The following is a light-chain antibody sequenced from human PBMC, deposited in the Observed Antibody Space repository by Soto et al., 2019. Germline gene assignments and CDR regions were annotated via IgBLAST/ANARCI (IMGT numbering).Light chain of an antibody. J-gene: IGKJ1*01. V-gene: IGKV3-20*01. CDR2: AAS. Sequence: IVLTQSPGTLSLSPGERATLFCRASQSVSKYLGWYQQKPGQAPRLLIYAASNRATGIPDRFSGSGSGTDFTLTIRRLEPEDFAVYYCQHYSSSPTTFGQRTKVAIK. CDR1: QSVSKY. CDR3: QHYSSSPTT.